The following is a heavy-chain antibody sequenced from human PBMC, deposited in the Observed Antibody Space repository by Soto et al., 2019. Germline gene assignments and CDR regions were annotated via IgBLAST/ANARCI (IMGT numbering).Heavy chain of an antibody. D-gene: IGHD2-2*01. J-gene: IGHJ6*02. CDR2: IIPIFGTA. CDR1: GGTFSSYA. CDR3: ARGYCSSTSCYESAFLEWPPHAYYYYYYGMDV. Sequence: ASVKVSCKASGGTFSSYAISWVRQAPGQGLEWMGGIIPIFGTANYAQKFQGRVTITADESTSTAYMELSSLRSEDTAVYYCARGYCSSTSCYESAFLEWPPHAYYYYYYGMDVWGQGTTVTVSS. V-gene: IGHV1-69*13.